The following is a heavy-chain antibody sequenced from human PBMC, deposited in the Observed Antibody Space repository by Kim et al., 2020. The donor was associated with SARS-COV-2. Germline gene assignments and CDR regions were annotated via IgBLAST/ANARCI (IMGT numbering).Heavy chain of an antibody. CDR3: ARDSPPQAEPYFDS. Sequence: GGSLRLSCAASGFTFDEYTLHWVRQGPGKGLEWISLISSHVGSTFYADSVKGRFFTSRDNKKDSLFLKMDSLNPDDTALYYCARDSPPQAEPYFDS. CDR1: GFTFDEYT. V-gene: IGHV3-43*01. CDR2: ISSHVGST. J-gene: IGHJ4*01.